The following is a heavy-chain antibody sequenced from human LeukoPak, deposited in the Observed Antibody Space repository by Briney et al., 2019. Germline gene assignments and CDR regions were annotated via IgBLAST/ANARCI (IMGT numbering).Heavy chain of an antibody. CDR3: ARDAGCGGDCYGGGAFDI. V-gene: IGHV4-59*01. J-gene: IGHJ3*02. D-gene: IGHD2-21*01. Sequence: PSETLSLTCTVSGGSISSYYWSWIRQPPGKGLEWIGYIYYSGSTNYNPSLKSRVTISVDTSKNQFSLKLSSVTAADTAVYYCARDAGCGGDCYGGGAFDIWGQGTMVTVSS. CDR2: IYYSGST. CDR1: GGSISSYY.